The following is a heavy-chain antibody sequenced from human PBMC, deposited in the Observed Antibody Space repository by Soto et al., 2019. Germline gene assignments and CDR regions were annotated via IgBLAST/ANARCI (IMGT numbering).Heavy chain of an antibody. D-gene: IGHD1-7*01. CDR2: IWYDGTDK. CDR1: GFTFSNYG. J-gene: IGHJ4*02. V-gene: IGHV3-33*06. Sequence: QVQLVESGGGVVQPGRSLRLSCAASGFTFSNYGMHWVRQAPGKGLEWVAVIWYDGTDKFYADSVKGRFTISRDNSKNTLLLQMHSLTAEDTAVYFCAKGGGTTLPLDSWGQGTLVTVSS. CDR3: AKGGGTTLPLDS.